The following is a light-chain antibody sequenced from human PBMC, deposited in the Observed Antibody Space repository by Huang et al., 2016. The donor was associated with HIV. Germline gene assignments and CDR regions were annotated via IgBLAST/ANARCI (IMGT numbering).Light chain of an antibody. CDR2: DAS. CDR3: QQYNSYPFT. V-gene: IGKV1-5*01. Sequence: DIQMTQSPSTLSASVGDRVTITCRASQSISSWLAWYQQKPGKAPKLLIYDASSLESGAPSRFSGSGSETEFTLTISSLQPDNFSTYYCQQYNSYPFTFGPGTKVDIK. J-gene: IGKJ3*01. CDR1: QSISSW.